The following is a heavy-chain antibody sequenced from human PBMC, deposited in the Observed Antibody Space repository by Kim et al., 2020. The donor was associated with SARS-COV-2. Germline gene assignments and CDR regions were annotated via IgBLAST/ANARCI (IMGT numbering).Heavy chain of an antibody. V-gene: IGHV3-23*01. CDR3: AKDQGAVAGPTSYYFDY. Sequence: GGSLRLSCAASGFSFSSYAMSWVRQAPGKGLEWVSGFSASGGSTYYADSVKGRFTISGDNSKNTVYLQMNSLRGEDTAVYYCAKDQGAVAGPTSYYFDYWGQGTLVTVSS. D-gene: IGHD6-19*01. CDR2: FSASGGST. CDR1: GFSFSSYA. J-gene: IGHJ4*02.